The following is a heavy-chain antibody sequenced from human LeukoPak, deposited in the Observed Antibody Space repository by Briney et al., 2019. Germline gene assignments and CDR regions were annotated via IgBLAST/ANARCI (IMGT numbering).Heavy chain of an antibody. CDR3: MLGSGRYDSSDFDY. V-gene: IGHV3-15*07. J-gene: IGHJ4*02. CDR1: DFSFNNAW. CDR2: IKSKTNGGTT. D-gene: IGHD3-22*01. Sequence: PGGSLRLSCAASDFSFNNAWMNWGRQAPGKGLEWVGRIKSKTNGGTTEYAAPVKGRFTILRDDSKNTLYLQMNSLKTEDTAVYYCMLGSGRYDSSDFDYWGQGILVTVSS.